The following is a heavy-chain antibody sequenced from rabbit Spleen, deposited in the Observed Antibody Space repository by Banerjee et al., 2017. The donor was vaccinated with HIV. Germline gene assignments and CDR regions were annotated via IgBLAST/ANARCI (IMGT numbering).Heavy chain of an antibody. CDR3: ARDLVGVIGWNFYL. J-gene: IGHJ4*01. Sequence: EGSLTLTCKASGFSLNSGYDMCWVRQAPGKGLEWIACINAVTGKAVYASWAKGRFTISRTSSTTVTLRMTSLTAADTATYFCARDLVGVIGWNFYLWGPGTLVTVS. CDR2: INAVTGKA. D-gene: IGHD1-1*01. V-gene: IGHV1S40*01. CDR1: GFSLNSGYD.